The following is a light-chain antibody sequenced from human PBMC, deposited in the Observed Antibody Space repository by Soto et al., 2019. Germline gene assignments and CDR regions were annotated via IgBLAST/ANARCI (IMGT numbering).Light chain of an antibody. CDR1: QTIDTN. CDR3: QHYNKGSPIT. V-gene: IGKV3-15*01. Sequence: IVMTQSPGTLSVFPGGSATLSCRASQTIDTNLAWYQQKPGQAPRLLVYGASTRATGIPVRFSGSGSGTEFTLTISSLQSDDFAVYYCQHYNKGSPITFGQGTRLEIK. CDR2: GAS. J-gene: IGKJ5*01.